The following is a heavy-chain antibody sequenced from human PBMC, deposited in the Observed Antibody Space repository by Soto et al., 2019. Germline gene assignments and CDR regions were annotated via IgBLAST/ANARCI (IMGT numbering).Heavy chain of an antibody. CDR1: GFTFSSYG. V-gene: IGHV3-30*03. CDR2: ISYDGSNK. D-gene: IGHD4-4*01. J-gene: IGHJ4*02. Sequence: GGSLRLSCAASGFTFSSYGMHWVRQAPGKGLEWVAVISYDGSNKYYADSVKGRFTISRDNSKNTLYLQMNSLRAEDTAVYYCASNDYSNYGLDYWGQGTLVTVSS. CDR3: ASNDYSNYGLDY.